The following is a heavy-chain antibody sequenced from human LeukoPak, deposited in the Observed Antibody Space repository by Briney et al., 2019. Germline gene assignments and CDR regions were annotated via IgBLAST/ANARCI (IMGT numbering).Heavy chain of an antibody. CDR1: GGSISSYY. Sequence: SETLSLTCTVSGGSISSYYWNWIRQPPGKGLEWIGYIYYSGSTYYNPSLKSRVSISVDMSKNQFSLKLNSVTAADTAIYYCARGYGYFDYWGQGTLVTVSS. D-gene: IGHD5-18*01. CDR3: ARGYGYFDY. V-gene: IGHV4-59*08. J-gene: IGHJ4*02. CDR2: IYYSGST.